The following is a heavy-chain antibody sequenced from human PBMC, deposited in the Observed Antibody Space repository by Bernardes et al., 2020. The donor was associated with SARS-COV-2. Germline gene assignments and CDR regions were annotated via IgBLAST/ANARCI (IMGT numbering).Heavy chain of an antibody. CDR2: INDDGTYT. Sequence: GGSLRLSCAASGFTFSRSWMHWVRQAQGKGPVWLSRINDDGTYTDYAGSVRGRFTISRDNAKNTVYLQMNSLRVDDTAVYYCARDTFGDGALLDYWGQGNLVTVSS. J-gene: IGHJ4*02. CDR1: GFTFSRSW. CDR3: ARDTFGDGALLDY. V-gene: IGHV3-74*01. D-gene: IGHD3-10*01.